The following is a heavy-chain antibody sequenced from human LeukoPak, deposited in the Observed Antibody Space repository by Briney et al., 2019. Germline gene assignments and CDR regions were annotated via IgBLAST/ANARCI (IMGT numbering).Heavy chain of an antibody. CDR1: GLTGSHNY. Sequence: QSGGSLRLSCAASGLTGSHNYVSWVRQAPGKGLEWVSAIHTSGDTCYADSVKGRFTISRDNAKNSVFLQMHSLRDEDTAVYFCARDVMARMGWLDPWGQGTRVTVSS. V-gene: IGHV3-53*01. D-gene: IGHD3-16*01. J-gene: IGHJ5*02. CDR2: IHTSGDT. CDR3: ARDVMARMGWLDP.